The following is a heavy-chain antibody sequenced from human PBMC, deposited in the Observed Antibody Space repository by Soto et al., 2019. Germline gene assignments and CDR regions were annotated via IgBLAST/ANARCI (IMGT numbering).Heavy chain of an antibody. CDR3: ARAGNEYGVDV. D-gene: IGHD3-10*01. CDR2: FYTSGNA. J-gene: IGHJ6*02. V-gene: IGHV4-4*07. Sequence: SEILSLTCTVSGGSISSYHWSWIRQSAEKGLEWIGRFYTSGNAIYNPSLKSRLSMSADTSKNQLSLTLTSVTAADTGVYYCARAGNEYGVDVWGQGTTVTVSS. CDR1: GGSISSYH.